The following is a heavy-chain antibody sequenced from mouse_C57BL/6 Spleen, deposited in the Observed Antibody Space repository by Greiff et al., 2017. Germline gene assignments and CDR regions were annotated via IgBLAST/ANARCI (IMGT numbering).Heavy chain of an antibody. J-gene: IGHJ4*01. Sequence: EVKVVESGGGLVKPGGSLKLSCAASGFTFSSYTMSWVRQTPEKRLEWVATISGGGGNTYYPDSVKGRITISRDNAKNTLYLQMSSLRSEDTAVYYCARENYGYAMDYWGQGTSVTVSS. CDR2: ISGGGGNT. CDR1: GFTFSSYT. CDR3: ARENYGYAMDY. D-gene: IGHD1-1*01. V-gene: IGHV5-9*04.